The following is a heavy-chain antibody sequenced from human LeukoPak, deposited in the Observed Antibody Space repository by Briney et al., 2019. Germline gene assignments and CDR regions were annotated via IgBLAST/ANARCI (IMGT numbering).Heavy chain of an antibody. Sequence: GGSLRLSCAASGFTFSTFAMIWVRQPPGKGLEWVSSIFPSGGEIHYADSVKGRFTISRDNSKNTLYLQMNSLRAEDTAVYYCAKYDNFRSHPFDYRGQGTLVTVSS. CDR1: GFTFSTFA. CDR3: AKYDNFRSHPFDY. V-gene: IGHV3-23*01. J-gene: IGHJ4*02. D-gene: IGHD3-10*02. CDR2: IFPSGGEI.